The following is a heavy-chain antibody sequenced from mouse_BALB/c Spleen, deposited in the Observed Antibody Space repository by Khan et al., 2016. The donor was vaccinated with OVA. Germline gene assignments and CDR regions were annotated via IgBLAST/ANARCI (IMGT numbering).Heavy chain of an antibody. CDR3: ARGGLPFAY. CDR1: GFSLSNYG. CDR2: IWSVGST. J-gene: IGHJ3*01. V-gene: IGHV2-2*02. D-gene: IGHD2-13*01. Sequence: QVQLKQPGPGLVQPSQSLSITCTVSGFSLSNYGVHWVRQSPGKGLEWLGVIWSVGSTDFNAAFISRLSISKDNSKSQVFFKMNSLQTNDSAIYYCARGGLPFAYWGQGTLVTVSA.